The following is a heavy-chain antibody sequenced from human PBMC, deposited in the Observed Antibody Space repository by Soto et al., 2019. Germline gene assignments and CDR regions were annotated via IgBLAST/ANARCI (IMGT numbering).Heavy chain of an antibody. V-gene: IGHV1-69*13. CDR1: GGSFRTYV. Sequence: GASVKVSCKASGGSFRTYVINWVRQAPGQGLEWMGQIIPTFKTTDSAQKFQDRVTITADESTSTVYMELSSLRSDDTAVYYCASHEYYYDDTGFYHLKYWGQGTLVTVSS. CDR2: IIPTFKTT. CDR3: ASHEYYYDDTGFYHLKY. J-gene: IGHJ4*02. D-gene: IGHD3-22*01.